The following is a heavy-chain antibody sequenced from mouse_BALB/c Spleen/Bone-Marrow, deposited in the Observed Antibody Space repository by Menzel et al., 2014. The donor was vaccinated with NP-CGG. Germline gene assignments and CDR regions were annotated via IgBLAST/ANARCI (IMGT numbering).Heavy chain of an antibody. CDR3: TRGGTTAFDY. CDR2: IYPGSGST. CDR1: GYTFTSYW. V-gene: IGHV1S22*01. Sequence: LQQPGSELVRPGASVELSCKASGYTFTSYWMHWVKQRHGQGLEWIGNIYPGSGSTNYDEKFKSEGTLTVDTSSSTAYMHLSSLTSEDSAVYYCTRGGTTAFDYWGQGTTLTVSS. J-gene: IGHJ2*01. D-gene: IGHD1-2*01.